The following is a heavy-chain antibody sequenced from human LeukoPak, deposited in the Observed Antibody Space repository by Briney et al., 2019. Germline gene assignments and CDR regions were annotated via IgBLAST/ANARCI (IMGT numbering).Heavy chain of an antibody. D-gene: IGHD6-6*01. CDR2: ISSGSNYI. V-gene: IGHV3-21*06. CDR3: ARGPNSNWSGLDF. Sequence: GGSLRLSCAASGFTFSSYSMVWVRQAPGKGLEWVSSISSGSNYIYYADSVKGRFTISRDNARTSLYLQMNSLRAEDTAVYYCARGPNSNWSGLDFWGQGTLLTVSS. CDR1: GFTFSSYS. J-gene: IGHJ4*02.